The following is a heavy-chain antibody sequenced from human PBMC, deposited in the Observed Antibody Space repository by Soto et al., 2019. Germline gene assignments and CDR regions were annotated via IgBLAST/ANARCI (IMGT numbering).Heavy chain of an antibody. J-gene: IGHJ4*02. D-gene: IGHD1-26*01. V-gene: IGHV1-18*01. CDR2: ISAYKGNT. Sequence: ASVKVSCKASGYTFTSYGISWVRQAPGQGLEWVGWISAYKGNTNYAQKLQGRVTMTTDTSTSTAYMELRGLRSDDRAVYYCARVPDLGATTPDYWGQGTLVTVS. CDR3: ARVPDLGATTPDY. CDR1: GYTFTSYG.